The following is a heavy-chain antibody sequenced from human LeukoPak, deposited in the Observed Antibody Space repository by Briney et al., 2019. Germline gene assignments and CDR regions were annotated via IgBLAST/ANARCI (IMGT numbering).Heavy chain of an antibody. CDR1: GFTFSSDA. V-gene: IGHV3-23*01. J-gene: IGHJ4*02. Sequence: PGGSLRLSCAASGFTFSSDAMSWVRQAPGKGLERVSAISGSGGSTYYADSVKGRFTISRDNSKNTLYLQMNSLRAEDTAVYYCAKDHLAAPYYFDYWGQGTLVTVSS. D-gene: IGHD6-6*01. CDR2: ISGSGGST. CDR3: AKDHLAAPYYFDY.